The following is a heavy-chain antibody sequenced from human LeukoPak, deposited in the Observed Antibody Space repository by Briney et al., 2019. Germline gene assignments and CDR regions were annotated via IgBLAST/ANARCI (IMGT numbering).Heavy chain of an antibody. CDR2: ISSSTYI. CDR1: GFIFSSFT. J-gene: IGHJ4*02. V-gene: IGHV3-21*01. D-gene: IGHD4-23*01. Sequence: PGGSLRLSCTASGFIFSSFTVNWVRQAPGKGLEWISSISSSTYIYYADSVKGRFTVSRDNAKNSLYLQMNSLGADDTAVYYCARDGYGANSADYWGQGTLVTVSS. CDR3: ARDGYGANSADY.